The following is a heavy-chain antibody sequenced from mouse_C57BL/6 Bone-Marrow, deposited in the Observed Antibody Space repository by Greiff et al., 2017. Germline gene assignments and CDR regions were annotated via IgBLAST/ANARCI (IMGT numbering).Heavy chain of an antibody. D-gene: IGHD1-1*01. V-gene: IGHV14-3*01. CDR3: ARAFITTVVTRGFAY. Sequence: EVQLQESVAELVRPGASVKLSCTASGFNIKNTYMHWVKQRPEQGLEWIGRIDPANGNTKYAPKFQGKATITADTSSNTAYLQLSSLTSEDTAIYYCARAFITTVVTRGFAYWGQGTLVTVSA. J-gene: IGHJ3*01. CDR2: IDPANGNT. CDR1: GFNIKNTY.